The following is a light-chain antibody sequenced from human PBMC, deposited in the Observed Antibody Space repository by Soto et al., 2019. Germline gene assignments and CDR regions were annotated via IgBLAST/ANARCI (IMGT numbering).Light chain of an antibody. J-gene: IGLJ1*01. CDR2: EVS. CDR3: CSYAGSIYV. Sequence: QSVLTQPASVSGSPGQSITISCTGTSSDVGSYNLVSWYQQHPGKAPKLMIYEVSKRPSGVSNRFSGSKSGNTASLTISGLQAEDEADYYCCSYAGSIYVFGTGTKVPS. V-gene: IGLV2-23*02. CDR1: SSDVGSYNL.